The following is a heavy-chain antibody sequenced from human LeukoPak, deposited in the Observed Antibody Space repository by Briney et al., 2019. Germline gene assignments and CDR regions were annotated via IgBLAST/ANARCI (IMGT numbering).Heavy chain of an antibody. CDR1: GGSISSSNW. V-gene: IGHV4-4*02. D-gene: IGHD3-3*01. J-gene: IGHJ3*02. CDR3: ASERYDFWSGYYRPHAFDI. Sequence: SETLSLTCAVSGGSISSSNWWSWVRQPPGKGLEWIGEINHSGSTNYNPSLKSRVTISVDTSKNQFSLKLSSVTAADTAVYYCASERYDFWSGYYRPHAFDIWGQGTMVTVSS. CDR2: INHSGST.